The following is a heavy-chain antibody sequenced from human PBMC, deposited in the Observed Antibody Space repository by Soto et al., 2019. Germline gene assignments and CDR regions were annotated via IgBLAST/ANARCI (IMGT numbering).Heavy chain of an antibody. CDR1: GGTFSSYA. Sequence: QVQLVQSGAEVKKPGSSVKVSCKASGGTFSSYAISWVRQAPGQGLAWMGGIIPIFGTANYAQKFQGRVTITADESTSTAYIALSSLRSEDTAVYYCARGSSGYDYDGYWGQGTLGTVSS. V-gene: IGHV1-69*01. D-gene: IGHD5-12*01. J-gene: IGHJ4*01. CDR3: ARGSSGYDYDGY. CDR2: IIPIFGTA.